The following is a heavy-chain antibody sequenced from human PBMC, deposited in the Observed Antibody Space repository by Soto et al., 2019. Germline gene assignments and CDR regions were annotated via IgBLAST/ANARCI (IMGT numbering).Heavy chain of an antibody. CDR1: GYTLSSYG. J-gene: IGHJ4*02. Sequence: QVQLVQSGAEVKKPGASVKVSCKASGYTLSSYGIILVRQAPGQGLECMGWISAYTGNTNYAQNRQGRITITTDTSTSTAYMELRSLRSDETDVYYCARGGQHCSPTSCHMRPCDYWGQGTLVTVSS. CDR3: ARGGQHCSPTSCHMRPCDY. CDR2: ISAYTGNT. D-gene: IGHD2-2*02. V-gene: IGHV1-18*01.